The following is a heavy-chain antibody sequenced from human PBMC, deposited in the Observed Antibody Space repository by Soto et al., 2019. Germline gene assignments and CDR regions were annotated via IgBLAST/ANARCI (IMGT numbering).Heavy chain of an antibody. D-gene: IGHD6-13*01. Sequence: GESLKISCKGSGYSFTSFWIGWVRQMPGKGLEWMGIIYPGDSDTRYSPSFQGQVTISADKSISTAYLQWSSLKAEDTAVYYCARDRIAAAEVYYMDVWGKGTTVTVSS. CDR2: IYPGDSDT. CDR1: GYSFTSFW. J-gene: IGHJ6*03. CDR3: ARDRIAAAEVYYMDV. V-gene: IGHV5-51*01.